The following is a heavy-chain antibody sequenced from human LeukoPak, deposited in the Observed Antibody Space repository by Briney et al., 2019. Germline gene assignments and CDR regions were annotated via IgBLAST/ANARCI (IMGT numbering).Heavy chain of an antibody. V-gene: IGHV5-51*01. J-gene: IGHJ4*02. CDR2: IYPGDSDT. Sequence: GGSLQISCKGSGYRFTNYWIGGGRQMPGEGLEWVGNIYPGDSDTKYSPSFQGQVTISPDKSISTAYLQWSSLKASDTAMYYCARRIAAAGSIGTRYFDYWGQGTLVTVSS. CDR3: ARRIAAAGSIGTRYFDY. D-gene: IGHD6-13*01. CDR1: GYRFTNYW.